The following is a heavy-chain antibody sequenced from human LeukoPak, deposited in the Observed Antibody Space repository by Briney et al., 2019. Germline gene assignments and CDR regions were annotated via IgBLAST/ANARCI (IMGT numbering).Heavy chain of an antibody. Sequence: GASVKVSCKASGYKFTSYGISWVRQAPGQGLDWMGWISAYNGNTIYAHNLQGRVTMTTDTSTSTAYMELRSLRSDDTAVYYCARGATENWFDPWGQGTLVTVSS. CDR1: GYKFTSYG. D-gene: IGHD5-12*01. CDR3: ARGATENWFDP. V-gene: IGHV1-18*01. J-gene: IGHJ5*02. CDR2: ISAYNGNT.